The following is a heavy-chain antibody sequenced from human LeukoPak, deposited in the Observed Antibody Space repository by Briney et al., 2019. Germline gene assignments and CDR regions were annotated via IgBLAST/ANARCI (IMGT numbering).Heavy chain of an antibody. CDR2: INHSGST. CDR1: GGSFSGYY. Sequence: PSETLSLTCAVSGGSFSGYYWSWIRQPPGKGLEWIGEINHSGSTNYNPSLKSRVTISVDTSKNQFSLKLSSVTAADTAVYYCARGFFSSSWTPLDYWGQGTLVTVSS. D-gene: IGHD6-13*01. CDR3: ARGFFSSSWTPLDY. V-gene: IGHV4-34*01. J-gene: IGHJ4*02.